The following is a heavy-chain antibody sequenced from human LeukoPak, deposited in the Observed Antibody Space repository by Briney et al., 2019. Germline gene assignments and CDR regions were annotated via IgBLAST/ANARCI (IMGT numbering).Heavy chain of an antibody. D-gene: IGHD6-19*01. CDR1: GFTFSSYA. V-gene: IGHV3-30-3*01. J-gene: IGHJ5*02. CDR3: AKDVSYSSGWYRTNWFDP. Sequence: GGSLRLSCAASGFTFSSYAMHWVRQAPGKGLEWVAVISYDGSNKYYADSVKGRFTISRDNSKNTLYLQMNSLRAEDTAVYYCAKDVSYSSGWYRTNWFDPWGQGTLVTVS. CDR2: ISYDGSNK.